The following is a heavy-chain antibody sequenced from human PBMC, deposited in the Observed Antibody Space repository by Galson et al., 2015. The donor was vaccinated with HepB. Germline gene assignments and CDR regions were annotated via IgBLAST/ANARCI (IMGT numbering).Heavy chain of an antibody. D-gene: IGHD6-13*01. V-gene: IGHV3-23*01. CDR3: AKDQVAARLNY. CDR2: ISGSGGST. Sequence: SLRLSCAASGFTFSTYGMTWVRQAPGKGLEWVSGISGSGGSTYYADSVKGRFTISRDNSKNTLYPQMNSLRAEDTAVYYCAKDQVAARLNYWGQGTLVTVSS. J-gene: IGHJ4*02. CDR1: GFTFSTYG.